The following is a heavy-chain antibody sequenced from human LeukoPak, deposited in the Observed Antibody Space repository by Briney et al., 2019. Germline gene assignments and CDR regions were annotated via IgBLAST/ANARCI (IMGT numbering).Heavy chain of an antibody. J-gene: IGHJ4*02. CDR1: GGTFSSYA. CDR2: IIPIFGTA. Sequence: ASVKVSCKASGGTFSSYAISWVRQAPGQGLEWMGGIIPIFGTANYAQRFQSRVTITTDESTSTAYMELSSLRSEDTAVYYCEVEMATNSTFFFVYWGQGTLVTVSS. D-gene: IGHD5-24*01. V-gene: IGHV1-69*05. CDR3: EVEMATNSTFFFVY.